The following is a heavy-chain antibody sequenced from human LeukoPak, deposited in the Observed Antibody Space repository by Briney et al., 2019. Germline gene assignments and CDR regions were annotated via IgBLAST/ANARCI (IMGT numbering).Heavy chain of an antibody. V-gene: IGHV1-69*01. J-gene: IGHJ3*02. Sequence: SVKVSCKASGGTFSSYAISWVRQAPGQGLEWMGGIIPIFGTANYAQKFQGRVTITADESTSTAYMELSSLRSEDTAVYYCARGHCSGGSCYADAFDIWGQGTMVTVSS. CDR2: IIPIFGTA. CDR3: ARGHCSGGSCYADAFDI. D-gene: IGHD2-15*01. CDR1: GGTFSSYA.